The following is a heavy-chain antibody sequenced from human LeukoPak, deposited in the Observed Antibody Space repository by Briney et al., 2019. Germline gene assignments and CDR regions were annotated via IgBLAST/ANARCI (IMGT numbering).Heavy chain of an antibody. Sequence: PSETLSPTCTVSGGSISSSSYYWGWIRQPPGKGLEWIGSIYYTGSSYYNPSLKSRVTISVDTSKNQFSLKLSSVTAADTAVYYCARLLRLAAAGNYYYYYYMDVWGKGTTVTISS. D-gene: IGHD6-13*01. V-gene: IGHV4-39*07. J-gene: IGHJ6*03. CDR3: ARLLRLAAAGNYYYYYYMDV. CDR2: IYYTGSS. CDR1: GGSISSSSYY.